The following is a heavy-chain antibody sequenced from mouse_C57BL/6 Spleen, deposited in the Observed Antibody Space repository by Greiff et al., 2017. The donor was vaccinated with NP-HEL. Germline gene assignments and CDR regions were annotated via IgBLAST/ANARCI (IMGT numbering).Heavy chain of an antibody. CDR2: IRSKSNNYAT. CDR1: GFSFNTYA. Sequence: EVQLVESGGGLVQPKGSLKLSCAASGFSFNTYAMNWVRQAPGKGLEWVARIRSKSNNYATYYADSVKDRFTISRDDSESMLYLQMNNLKTEDTAMDYCVSLPYDGFAMDYWGKGTSVTVSS. D-gene: IGHD2-3*01. CDR3: VSLPYDGFAMDY. V-gene: IGHV10-1*01. J-gene: IGHJ4*01.